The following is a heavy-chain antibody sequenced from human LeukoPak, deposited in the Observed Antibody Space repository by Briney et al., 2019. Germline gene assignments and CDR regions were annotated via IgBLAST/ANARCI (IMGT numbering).Heavy chain of an antibody. J-gene: IGHJ3*02. Sequence: GGSLRLSCAASGFTFSSYSMNWVRQAPGKGLEWVSSISSSSSYIYYADSVKGQFTISRDNAKNSLYLQMNSLRAEDTAVYYCARDRLRVEMXTHXAFDXXGXGTXVTX. CDR3: ARDRLRVEMXTHXAFDX. D-gene: IGHD5-24*01. V-gene: IGHV3-21*01. CDR2: ISSSSSYI. CDR1: GFTFSSYS.